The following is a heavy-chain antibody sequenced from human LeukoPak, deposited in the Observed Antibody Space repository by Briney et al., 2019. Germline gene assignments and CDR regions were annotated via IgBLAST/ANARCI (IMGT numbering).Heavy chain of an antibody. V-gene: IGHV4-34*01. D-gene: IGHD6-19*01. J-gene: IGHJ4*02. Sequence: SETLSLTCAVYGGSFSGYYWSWIRQPPGKGLEWIGEINHSGSTNYNPSLKSRVTISVDKSKNQFSLKLSSVTAADTAVYYCARDPNSGGPFDYWGQGTLVTVSS. CDR2: INHSGST. CDR3: ARDPNSGGPFDY. CDR1: GGSFSGYY.